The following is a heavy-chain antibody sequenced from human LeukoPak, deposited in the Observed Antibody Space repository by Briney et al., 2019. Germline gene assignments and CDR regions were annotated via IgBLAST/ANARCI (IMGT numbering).Heavy chain of an antibody. CDR2: IYYSGST. Sequence: PSETLSLTCTVSGGSISSYYWSWIRQPPGKGLEWIGYIYYSGSTNYNPSLKSRVTISVDTSKNQFSLKLSSVTAADTAVYYCARDAGTMVRGVIIGAFDIWGQGTIVTVSS. CDR1: GGSISSYY. CDR3: ARDAGTMVRGVIIGAFDI. D-gene: IGHD3-10*01. J-gene: IGHJ3*02. V-gene: IGHV4-59*01.